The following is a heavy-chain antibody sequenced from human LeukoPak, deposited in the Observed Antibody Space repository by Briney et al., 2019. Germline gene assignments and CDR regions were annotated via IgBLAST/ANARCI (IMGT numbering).Heavy chain of an antibody. J-gene: IGHJ4*02. CDR2: INSDGSST. CDR1: GFTFSSYW. Sequence: GGSLRLSCAASGFTFSSYWMHWVRQAPGKGLVWVSRINSDGSSTNYADSVKGRFTISRDNAKNTLYLQMNSLRAEDTAVYDCARAYYDILTGYPEVDYWGQGTLVTVSS. V-gene: IGHV3-74*01. D-gene: IGHD3-9*01. CDR3: ARAYYDILTGYPEVDY.